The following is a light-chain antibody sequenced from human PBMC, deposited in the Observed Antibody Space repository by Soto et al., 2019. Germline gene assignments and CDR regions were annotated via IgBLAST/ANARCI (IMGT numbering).Light chain of an antibody. J-gene: IGKJ1*01. CDR1: QTVSSDY. V-gene: IGKV3-20*01. Sequence: EIVLTQSPATLSVSPGASATLSCRARQTVSSDYLASYRQSPGQPPRLLLFEASSRAAGIPDRFSGSGSGTDFPLTIRRLDPEDFALYYWQQYGTSSTFGQGTRVDIK. CDR2: EAS. CDR3: QQYGTSST.